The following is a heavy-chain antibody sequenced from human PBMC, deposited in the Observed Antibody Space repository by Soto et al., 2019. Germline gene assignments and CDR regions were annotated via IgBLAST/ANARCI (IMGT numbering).Heavy chain of an antibody. CDR1: GYTFSDYY. CDR3: ARQISGDSDAFDI. CDR2: IDPNSGGT. D-gene: IGHD2-21*02. Sequence: ASVKVSCKASGYTFSDYYMHWVRQAPGLGLQRMGWIDPNSGGTNYAQRFQGRVTMTWDTSISTAYMEVSRLSSDDTAVYYCARQISGDSDAFDIWGQGTMVTVSS. V-gene: IGHV1-2*02. J-gene: IGHJ3*02.